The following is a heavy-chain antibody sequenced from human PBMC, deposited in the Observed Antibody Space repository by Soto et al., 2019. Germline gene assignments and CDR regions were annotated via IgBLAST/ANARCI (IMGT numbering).Heavy chain of an antibody. CDR2: IWYDGSNK. CDR1: GFTFSSYG. CDR3: ARDVIAVAGLDY. J-gene: IGHJ4*02. D-gene: IGHD6-19*01. V-gene: IGHV3-33*01. Sequence: GGSLRLSCAASGFTFSSYGMHWVRQAPGKGLEWVAVIWYDGSNKYYADSVKGRFTISRDNSKNTLYLQMNSLRAEDTAVYYCARDVIAVAGLDYWGQGTLVTAPQ.